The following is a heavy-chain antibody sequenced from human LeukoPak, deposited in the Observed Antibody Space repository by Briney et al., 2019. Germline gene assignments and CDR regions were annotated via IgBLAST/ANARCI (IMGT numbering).Heavy chain of an antibody. CDR1: GGTFSSYT. J-gene: IGHJ6*02. Sequence: ASVKVSCKASGGTFSSYTISWVRQAPGQGLEWMGRIIPIFGIANYAQKFQGRVTITADKSTSTAYMELSSLRSEDTAVYYCARVGYCSSTSCYTPYYYYGMDVWGQGTTVTVSS. CDR2: IIPIFGIA. CDR3: ARVGYCSSTSCYTPYYYYGMDV. D-gene: IGHD2-2*02. V-gene: IGHV1-69*02.